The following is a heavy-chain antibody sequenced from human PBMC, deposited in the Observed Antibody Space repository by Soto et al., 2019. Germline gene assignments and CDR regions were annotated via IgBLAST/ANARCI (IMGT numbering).Heavy chain of an antibody. Sequence: GVLRLSCTASGFTFGDYAMSWFRQAPGKGLEWVGFIRSKAYGGTTEYAASVKGRFAISRDDSKSIAYLQMNSLKTEDTAVYYCTSAPHYDFCIFYYFSWRYYGLAVRAQGTTVIVSS. V-gene: IGHV3-49*03. J-gene: IGHJ6*02. CDR1: GFTFGDYA. D-gene: IGHD3-3*01. CDR3: TSAPHYDFCIFYYFSWRYYGLAV. CDR2: IRSKAYGGTT.